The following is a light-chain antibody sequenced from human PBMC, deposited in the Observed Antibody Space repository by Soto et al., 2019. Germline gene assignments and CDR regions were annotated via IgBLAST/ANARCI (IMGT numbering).Light chain of an antibody. CDR1: TSNIGTNT. V-gene: IGLV1-44*01. J-gene: IGLJ2*01. CDR2: SND. Sequence: QSVLTQSPSASGTPGQRVSISCSGSTSNIGTNTVSWYQHVPGTAPQLLIYSNDQRPSAVPGRFSGSKSGTSASLDISGLLSEDEADYYCATWDDSLNVVFGGGTKLTVL. CDR3: ATWDDSLNVV.